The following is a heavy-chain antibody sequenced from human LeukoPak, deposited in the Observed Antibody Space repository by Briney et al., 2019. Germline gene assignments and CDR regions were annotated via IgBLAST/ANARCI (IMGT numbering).Heavy chain of an antibody. CDR3: ARGGGYSYRFHY. CDR2: INHSGST. J-gene: IGHJ4*02. V-gene: IGHV4-34*01. Sequence: SETLSLTCSVYGGSFSGYYWSWIRQPPGKGLEWIGEINHSGSTNYNPSLKSRVTISVDTSKNQFSLKLSSVTAADTAVYYCARGGGYSYRFHYWGQGTLVTVSS. CDR1: GGSFSGYY. D-gene: IGHD5-18*01.